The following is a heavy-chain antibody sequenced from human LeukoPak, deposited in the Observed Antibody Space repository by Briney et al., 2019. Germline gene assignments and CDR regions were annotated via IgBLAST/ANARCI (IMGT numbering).Heavy chain of an antibody. CDR1: GGSISSSSYY. CDR2: IHYSGST. D-gene: IGHD4-23*01. J-gene: IGHJ6*02. CDR3: ARELGATVVNYGMDV. V-gene: IGHV4-61*01. Sequence: PSETLSLTCTVSGGSISSSSYYWGWIRQPPGKGLEWIGYIHYSGSTNYNPSLKSRVTISVDTSKNQLSLKLTSVTAADTAVYYCARELGATVVNYGMDVWGQGTKVTVSS.